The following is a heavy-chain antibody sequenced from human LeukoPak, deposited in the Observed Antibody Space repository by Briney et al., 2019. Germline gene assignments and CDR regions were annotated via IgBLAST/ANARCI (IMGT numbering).Heavy chain of an antibody. V-gene: IGHV4-4*07. CDR2: IYTSGST. CDR1: GGSISSYY. CDR3: ATETTVTTYYYYGMDV. D-gene: IGHD4-17*01. Sequence: SETLSLTCTVSGGSISSYYWSWIRQPAGRGLEWIGRIYTSGSTNYNPSLKSRVTMSVDTSKNQFSLKLSSVTAADTAVYYCATETTVTTYYYYGMDVWGQGTTVTVSS. J-gene: IGHJ6*02.